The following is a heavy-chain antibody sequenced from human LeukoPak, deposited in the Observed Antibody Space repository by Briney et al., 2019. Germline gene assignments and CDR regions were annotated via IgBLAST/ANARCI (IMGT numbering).Heavy chain of an antibody. CDR1: GGTFSSYA. CDR3: ARGRGLGAFVIDY. CDR2: IIPIFGTA. Sequence: SVKVSCKASGGTFSSYAISWVRQAPGQGLEWMGGIIPIFGTANYAQKFQGRVTITADESTSTASMELSSLRSEDTAVYYCARGRGLGAFVIDYWGQGTLVTVSS. J-gene: IGHJ4*02. V-gene: IGHV1-69*13. D-gene: IGHD1-26*01.